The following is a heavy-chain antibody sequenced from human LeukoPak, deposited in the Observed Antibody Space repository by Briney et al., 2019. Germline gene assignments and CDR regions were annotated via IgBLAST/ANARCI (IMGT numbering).Heavy chain of an antibody. CDR1: GGSISSSSYY. V-gene: IGHV4-39*07. Sequence: PSETLSLTCTVSGGSISSSSYYWGWIRQPPGKGLEWIGSIYYSGSTYYNPSLKSRVTISVDTSKNQFSLKLSSVTAADTAVYYCARAGNWGSTLYYFDYWGQGTLVTVSS. CDR3: ARAGNWGSTLYYFDY. D-gene: IGHD7-27*01. CDR2: IYYSGST. J-gene: IGHJ4*02.